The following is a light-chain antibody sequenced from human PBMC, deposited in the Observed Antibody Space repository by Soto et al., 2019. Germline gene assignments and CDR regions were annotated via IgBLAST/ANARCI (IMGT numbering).Light chain of an antibody. CDR1: QSLLHSNGYNY. CDR3: VQTLQTPLT. V-gene: IGKV2-28*01. J-gene: IGKJ3*01. Sequence: DIVMTQSPLSLPVTPGEPASISCRSSQSLLHSNGYNYLDWYLQKPGQSPQLLIYLGSNRASGVPDRFSGSGSGTDFTLKISRVEAEDVGVYYCVQTLQTPLTFGPGTKVYIK. CDR2: LGS.